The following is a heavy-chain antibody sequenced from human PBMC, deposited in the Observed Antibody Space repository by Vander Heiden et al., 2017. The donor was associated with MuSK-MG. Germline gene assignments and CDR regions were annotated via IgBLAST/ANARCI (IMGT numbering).Heavy chain of an antibody. CDR2: IIPIFGAA. CDR1: GDTFSNYA. J-gene: IGHJ4*02. Sequence: QVQLVQSGAEVKKPGSSVKVSCKASGDTFSNYAFSWVRQAPGQGLEWMGGIIPIFGAANYAQKFQGRATITADDSTSTVYSELSSLRSEETAVYYCARWGAPARSSGWYGPNDYWGQGTLVTVSS. V-gene: IGHV1-69*01. CDR3: ARWGAPARSSGWYGPNDY. D-gene: IGHD6-19*01.